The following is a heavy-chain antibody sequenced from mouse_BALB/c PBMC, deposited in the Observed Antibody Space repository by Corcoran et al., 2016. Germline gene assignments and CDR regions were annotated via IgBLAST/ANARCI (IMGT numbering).Heavy chain of an antibody. CDR2: INTYTGEP. CDR3: ARRATTATAWFAY. Sequence: QIPLVQSGPELKKPGETVKISCKASGYTFTNYGMNWVKQAPGKGLKWMGWINTYTGEPTYADDFKGRFAFSLETSASTAYLQINNLKNEDTATYFCARRATTATAWFAYWGQGTLVTVSA. V-gene: IGHV9-3-1*01. CDR1: GYTFTNYG. J-gene: IGHJ3*01. D-gene: IGHD1-2*01.